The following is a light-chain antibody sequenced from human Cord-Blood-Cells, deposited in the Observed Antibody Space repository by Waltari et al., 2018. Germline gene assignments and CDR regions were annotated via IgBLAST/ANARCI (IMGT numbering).Light chain of an antibody. CDR2: DVS. Sequence: QSALTQPRSVSGSPGQSVTISFTGPSSDVGGYNYVSWYQQHPGKAPKLMIYDVSKRPSGVPDRFSGSKSGNTASLTISGLQAEDEADYYCCSYAGSYTLVFGGGTKLTVL. CDR3: CSYAGSYTLV. CDR1: SSDVGGYNY. V-gene: IGLV2-11*01. J-gene: IGLJ3*02.